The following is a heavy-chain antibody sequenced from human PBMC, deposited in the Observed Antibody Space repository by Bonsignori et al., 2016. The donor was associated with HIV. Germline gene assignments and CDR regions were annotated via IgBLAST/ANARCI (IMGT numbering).Heavy chain of an antibody. V-gene: IGHV3-49*02. Sequence: VRQMPGKGTAVLGFIRGGRQTESTQYVASVEGRLSLSRDDLKNTAYLQVNSLTSEDTGIYFCALTTLGRGALNVWGHGTMVTVSS. J-gene: IGHJ3*01. D-gene: IGHD3-9*01. CDR3: ALTTLGRGALNV. CDR2: IRGGRQTEST.